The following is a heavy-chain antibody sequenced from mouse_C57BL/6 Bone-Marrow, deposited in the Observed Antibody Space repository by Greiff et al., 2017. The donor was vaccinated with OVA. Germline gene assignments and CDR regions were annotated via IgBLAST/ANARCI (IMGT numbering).Heavy chain of an antibody. CDR3: ARDGDGYYVGFAY. CDR2: IHPNSGST. J-gene: IGHJ3*01. CDR1: GYTFTSYW. D-gene: IGHD2-3*01. Sequence: QVQLQQSGAELVKPGASVKLSCKASGYTFTSYWMHWVKQRPGQGLEWIGMIHPNSGSTNYNEKFKSKATLTVDKSSSTAYMQLSSLTSEDSAVYYCARDGDGYYVGFAYWGQGTLVTVSA. V-gene: IGHV1-64*01.